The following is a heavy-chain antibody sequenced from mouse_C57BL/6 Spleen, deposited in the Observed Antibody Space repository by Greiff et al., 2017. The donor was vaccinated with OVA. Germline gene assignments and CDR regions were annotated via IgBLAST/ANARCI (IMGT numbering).Heavy chain of an antibody. D-gene: IGHD1-1*01. V-gene: IGHV1-64*01. CDR2: IHPNSGST. Sequence: VQLQQPGAELVKPGASVKLSCKASGYTFTSYWMHWVKQRPGQGLEWIGMIHPNSGSTNYNEKFKSKATLTVDKSSSTAYMQLRSLTSADSSVYYCARGGITTPFDYWGQGTTLTVSS. CDR1: GYTFTSYW. CDR3: ARGGITTPFDY. J-gene: IGHJ2*01.